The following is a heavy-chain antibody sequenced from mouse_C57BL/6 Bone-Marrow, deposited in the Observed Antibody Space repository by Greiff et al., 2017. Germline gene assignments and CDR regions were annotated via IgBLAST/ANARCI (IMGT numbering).Heavy chain of an antibody. D-gene: IGHD2-3*01. Sequence: QVQLQQPGAELVKPGASVKLSCKASGYTFTSYWMQWVKQRPGQGLEWIGEIDPSDSYTNYNQTFKGKATLTVDTASSTAYMQLRSLSSEDSAVYSFARFGYYEAYWGQGTLVTVSA. CDR2: IDPSDSYT. CDR3: ARFGYYEAY. J-gene: IGHJ3*01. V-gene: IGHV1-50*01. CDR1: GYTFTSYW.